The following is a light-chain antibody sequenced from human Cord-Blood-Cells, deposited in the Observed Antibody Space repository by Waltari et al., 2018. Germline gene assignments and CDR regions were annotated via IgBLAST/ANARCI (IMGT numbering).Light chain of an antibody. V-gene: IGKV1-5*01. CDR2: DAS. Sequence: DIQMTQSPSTLSASVGGRVTITCRASQSISSWLAWYQQKPGKAPKLLIYDASSLESGVPSRFSGGGYGTEVTLTISSRQPDEFATYYCQQYNSYPYTFGQGTKLEIK. CDR1: QSISSW. CDR3: QQYNSYPYT. J-gene: IGKJ2*01.